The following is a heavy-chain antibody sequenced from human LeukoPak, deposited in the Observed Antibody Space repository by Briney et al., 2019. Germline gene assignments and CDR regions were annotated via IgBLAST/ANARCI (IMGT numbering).Heavy chain of an antibody. Sequence: GGSLRLSCAASGLTFRAYWMSWVRQAPGKGLEWVANINQDGSEKDYVDSVKGRFTISRDNARNSLYLQMNTLRAEDTAVYFCARLRYTYGKNFDYWGQGALVTVSS. J-gene: IGHJ4*02. D-gene: IGHD5-18*01. V-gene: IGHV3-7*01. CDR1: GLTFRAYW. CDR2: INQDGSEK. CDR3: ARLRYTYGKNFDY.